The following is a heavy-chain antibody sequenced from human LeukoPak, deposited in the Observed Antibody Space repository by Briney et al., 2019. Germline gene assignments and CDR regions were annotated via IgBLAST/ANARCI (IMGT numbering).Heavy chain of an antibody. CDR2: ITGSGGST. CDR1: GFTFSSYA. J-gene: IGHJ4*02. D-gene: IGHD1-14*01. Sequence: GGSLRLSCAASGFTFSSYAMNWVRQAPGKGLEWVSTITGSGGSTYYADSVKGRFTISTDISKNTLYLQMNSLRAEDTAVYYCATSQVRLQPLGDWGQGTLVTVSS. V-gene: IGHV3-23*01. CDR3: ATSQVRLQPLGD.